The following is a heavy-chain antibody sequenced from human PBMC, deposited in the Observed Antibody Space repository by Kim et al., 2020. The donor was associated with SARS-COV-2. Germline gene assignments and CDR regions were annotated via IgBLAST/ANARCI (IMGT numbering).Heavy chain of an antibody. CDR1: GGSISSSSYY. D-gene: IGHD3-3*01. J-gene: IGHJ3*02. CDR2: IYYSGST. Sequence: SETLSLTCTVSGGSISSSSYYWGWIRQPPGKGLEWIGSIYYSGSTYYNPSLKSRVTISVDTSKNQFSLKLSSVTAADTAVYYCARDHDFWSPEGAFDIWGQGTMVTVSS. V-gene: IGHV4-39*07. CDR3: ARDHDFWSPEGAFDI.